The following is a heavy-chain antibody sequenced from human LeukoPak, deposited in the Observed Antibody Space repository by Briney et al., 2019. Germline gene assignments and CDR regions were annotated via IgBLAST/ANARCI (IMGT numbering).Heavy chain of an antibody. CDR2: ISSSSSYI. J-gene: IGHJ3*02. D-gene: IGHD1-26*01. V-gene: IGHV3-21*01. CDR3: ARVSGGSTYRAFDI. CDR1: GFTVSSNS. Sequence: GGSLRLSCTVSGFTVSSNSMSWVRQAPGKGLEWVSSISSSSSYIYYADSVKGRFTISRDNAKNSLYLQMNSLRAEDTAVYYCARVSGGSTYRAFDIWGQGTMVTVSS.